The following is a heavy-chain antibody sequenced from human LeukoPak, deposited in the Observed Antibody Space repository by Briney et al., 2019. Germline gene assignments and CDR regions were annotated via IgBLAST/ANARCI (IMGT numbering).Heavy chain of an antibody. V-gene: IGHV4-4*09. CDR3: AGGYSF. CDR2: IYTSGST. J-gene: IGHJ4*02. CDR1: GGSISSYY. D-gene: IGHD2-15*01. Sequence: PSGTLSLTCTVSGGSISSYYWSWIRQPPGKGLEWIGYIYTSGSTNYNPSLKSRVTISVDTSKSQVSLKLSSVTAAETAVYYWAGGYSFWGQGTLVTVSS.